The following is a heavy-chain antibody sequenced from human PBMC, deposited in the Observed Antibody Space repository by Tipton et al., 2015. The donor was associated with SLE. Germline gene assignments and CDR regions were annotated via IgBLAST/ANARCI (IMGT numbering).Heavy chain of an antibody. CDR1: GYSFTTYA. CDR2: ISGGVGNT. CDR3: ARVSEMTTVDSFFDS. Sequence: QVQLVQSGAEVKKIGASVKVSCKASGYSFTTYAIHWVRQAPGQRLEWIGWISGGVGNTKYSQKLQGRVTITRDTSASTVYMELRNLRSEDTAVYYCARVSEMTTVDSFFDSWGQGTLVTVSS. V-gene: IGHV1-3*01. J-gene: IGHJ4*02. D-gene: IGHD4-11*01.